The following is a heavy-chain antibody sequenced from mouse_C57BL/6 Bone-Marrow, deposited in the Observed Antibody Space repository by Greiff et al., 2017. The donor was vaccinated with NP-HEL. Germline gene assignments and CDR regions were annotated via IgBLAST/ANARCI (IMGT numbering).Heavy chain of an antibody. CDR1: GYTFTDYE. V-gene: IGHV1-15*01. CDR3: TRGRLTTVVETWYFDV. CDR2: IDPETGGT. Sequence: QVQLKESGAELVRPGASVTLSCKASGYTFTDYEMHWVKQTPVHGLEWIGAIDPETGGTAYNQKFKGKAILTADKSSSTAYMELRSLTSEDSAVYYCTRGRLTTVVETWYFDVWGTGTTVTVSS. J-gene: IGHJ1*03. D-gene: IGHD1-1*01.